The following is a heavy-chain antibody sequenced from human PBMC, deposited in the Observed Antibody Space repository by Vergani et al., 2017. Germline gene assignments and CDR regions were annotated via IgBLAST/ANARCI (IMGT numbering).Heavy chain of an antibody. CDR1: GFPFTNAW. D-gene: IGHD2-2*01. CDR3: TTVLGYCSSNSCHYGKDV. V-gene: IGHV3-15*01. Sequence: EVQLVESGGGLVKPGGSLRLSCAASGFPFTNAWMSLVRQAPGKGLEWVGRIKSKSAGGTTEYAAPAKGRFTISRDDSKNTLYLQMNSLKTEDTAVYYCTTVLGYCSSNSCHYGKDVWGQXP. J-gene: IGHJ6*02. CDR2: IKSKSAGGTT.